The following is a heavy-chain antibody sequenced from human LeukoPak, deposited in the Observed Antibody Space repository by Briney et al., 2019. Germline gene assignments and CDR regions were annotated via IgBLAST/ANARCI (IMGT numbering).Heavy chain of an antibody. CDR1: GGSINSGGYY. CDR3: ARGPLSTLSWTHFFDY. J-gene: IGHJ4*02. V-gene: IGHV4-30-2*01. D-gene: IGHD4/OR15-4a*01. CDR2: IYHSGST. Sequence: SETLSLTCTVSGGSINSGGYYWSWIRQPPGKGLEWIGYIYHSGSTYYNPSLKSRVTISVDRSNNQFSLKLSSVTAADTAVYYCARGPLSTLSWTHFFDYWGQGTLVTVSS.